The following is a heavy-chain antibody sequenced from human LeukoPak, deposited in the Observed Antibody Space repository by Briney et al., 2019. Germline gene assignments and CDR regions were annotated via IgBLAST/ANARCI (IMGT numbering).Heavy chain of an antibody. CDR1: GFAFSSYA. V-gene: IGHV3-23*01. Sequence: GGSLRLSCAASGFAFSSYAMSWVRQAPGKGLEWVSAISGSGGSTYYADSVKGRFTISRDNSKNTLYLQMNSLRAEDTAVYYCAKTLTMLVDAFDIWGQGTMVTVSS. CDR3: AKTLTMLVDAFDI. D-gene: IGHD3-22*01. J-gene: IGHJ3*02. CDR2: ISGSGGST.